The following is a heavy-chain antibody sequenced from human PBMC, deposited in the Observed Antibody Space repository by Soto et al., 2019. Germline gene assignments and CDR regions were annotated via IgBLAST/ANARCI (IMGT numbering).Heavy chain of an antibody. D-gene: IGHD5-18*01. CDR3: ARAAMAYYFDY. CDR1: GGSISSYY. J-gene: IGHJ4*02. Sequence: SETLSLTCTVSGGSISSYYWSWIRQPPGKGLEWIGYIYYSGSTNYNPSLKSRVTISVDTSKNQFSLKLSSVTAADTAVYYCARAAMAYYFDYWGQGTLVTVS. CDR2: IYYSGST. V-gene: IGHV4-59*01.